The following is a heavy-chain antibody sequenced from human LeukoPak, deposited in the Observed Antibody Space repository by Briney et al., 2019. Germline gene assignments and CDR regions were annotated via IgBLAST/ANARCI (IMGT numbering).Heavy chain of an antibody. D-gene: IGHD3-9*01. CDR3: TTGGYYDILTDY. CDR2: IKSKTDGGTT. CDR1: GFTFGSNG. V-gene: IGHV3-15*07. Sequence: PGKSLRLSCSASGFTFGSNGMNWVRQAPGKGLEWVGRIKSKTDGGTTDYAAPVKGRFTIPRDDSKNTLYLQMNSLKTEDTAVYYCTTGGYYDILTDYWGQGTLVTVSS. J-gene: IGHJ4*02.